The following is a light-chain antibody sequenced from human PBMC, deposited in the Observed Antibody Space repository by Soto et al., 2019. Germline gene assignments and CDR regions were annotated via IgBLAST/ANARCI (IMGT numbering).Light chain of an antibody. CDR3: QQYDISSGT. J-gene: IGKJ1*01. Sequence: DIQMTQSPSTLSSSVGDRVTITCRASQSIGVWLAWYQQKPGRAPKLLIYDASTLQRGVPSRFSGSGSGTEFTLNISSLQHEDFAPYYRQQYDISSGTFGQGTKVEIK. CDR1: QSIGVW. CDR2: DAS. V-gene: IGKV1-5*01.